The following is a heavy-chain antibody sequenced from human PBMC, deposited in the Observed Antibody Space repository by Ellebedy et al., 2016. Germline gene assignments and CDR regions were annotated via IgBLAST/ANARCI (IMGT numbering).Heavy chain of an antibody. D-gene: IGHD2-15*01. CDR2: FIHNDGQT. V-gene: IGHV3-23*01. J-gene: IGHJ6*02. Sequence: GGSLRLXCAASGSPFSTYAMRWVRQTPRQGLQWVAFIHNDGQTFYADSVKGRFTISRDSSKNTLYLQMHGLRVADTAVYYCAKAVVAARGMFYYYYGMDVWGQGTTVTVSS. CDR1: GSPFSTYA. CDR3: AKAVVAARGMFYYYYGMDV.